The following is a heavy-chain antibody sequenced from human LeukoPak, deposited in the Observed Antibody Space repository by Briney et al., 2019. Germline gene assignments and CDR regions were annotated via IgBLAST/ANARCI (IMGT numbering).Heavy chain of an antibody. J-gene: IGHJ5*02. CDR1: GGSFSGYY. CDR3: ARGGLRFLEWLRSGFDP. D-gene: IGHD3-3*01. V-gene: IGHV4-34*01. Sequence: SETLSLTCAVYGGSFSGYYWSWIRQPPGKGLEWIGEINHSGSTNYNPSLKSRVTISVDTSKNQFSLKLSSMTAADTAVYYCARGGLRFLEWLRSGFDPWGQGTLVTVSS. CDR2: INHSGST.